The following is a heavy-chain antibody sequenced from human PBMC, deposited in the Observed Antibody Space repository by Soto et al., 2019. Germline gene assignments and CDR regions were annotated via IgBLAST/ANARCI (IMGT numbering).Heavy chain of an antibody. CDR1: GYSFTSYS. CDR2: IDPSDSYT. CDR3: ARWGWAAYNHYYGMDV. J-gene: IGHJ6*02. D-gene: IGHD6-19*01. V-gene: IGHV5-10-1*01. Sequence: GESLKISCKGSGYSFTSYSISSVRQMPGKGLEWMGRIDPSDSYTNYSPSFQGHVTISADKSISTAYLQWSSLKASDTAMYYCARWGWAAYNHYYGMDVWGHGTTVAVSS.